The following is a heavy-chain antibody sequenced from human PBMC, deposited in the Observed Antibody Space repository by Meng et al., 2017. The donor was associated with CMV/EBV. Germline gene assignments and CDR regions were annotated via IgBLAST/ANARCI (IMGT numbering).Heavy chain of an antibody. CDR3: PKVRRDSSGWSDTNYFQH. CDR2: INPNSGGT. Sequence: TFTGYYRHWVRQAPGQGLEWMGWINPNSGGTNYAQKFQGRVTMTRDTSITTSSITLPRLLSSSTSVYYSPKVRRDSSGWSDTNYFQHWGQGTLVTVSS. CDR1: TFTGYY. J-gene: IGHJ1*01. V-gene: IGHV1-2*02. D-gene: IGHD6-19*01.